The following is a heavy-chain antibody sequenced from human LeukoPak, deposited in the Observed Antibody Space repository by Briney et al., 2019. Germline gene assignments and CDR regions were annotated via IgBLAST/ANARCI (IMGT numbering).Heavy chain of an antibody. J-gene: IGHJ3*02. CDR3: AKGGYYDFWSERAFDI. Sequence: PGGSLRLSCAASGFTFSSYAMSWVRQAPGKGLEWVSAISGSGGSTYYADSVKGRFTISRDNSKNTLYVQMNSLRAEDTAVYYCAKGGYYDFWSERAFDIWGQGTMVTVSS. D-gene: IGHD3-3*01. V-gene: IGHV3-23*01. CDR2: ISGSGGST. CDR1: GFTFSSYA.